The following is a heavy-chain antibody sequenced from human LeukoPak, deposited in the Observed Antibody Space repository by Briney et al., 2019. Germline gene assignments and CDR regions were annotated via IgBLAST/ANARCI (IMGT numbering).Heavy chain of an antibody. J-gene: IGHJ4*02. CDR2: ISYDGSNK. CDR3: AKDGGPDYYGSGSHQTDY. Sequence: GRSLRLSCAASGFTFSSYGMHWVRQAPGKGLEWVAVISYDGSNKYYADSVKGRFTISRDNSKNTLYLQMNSLRAEDTAVYYCAKDGGPDYYGSGSHQTDYWGQGTLVTVSS. CDR1: GFTFSSYG. V-gene: IGHV3-30*18. D-gene: IGHD3-10*01.